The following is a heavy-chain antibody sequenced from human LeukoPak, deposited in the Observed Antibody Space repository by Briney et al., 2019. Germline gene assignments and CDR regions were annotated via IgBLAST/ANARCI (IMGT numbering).Heavy chain of an antibody. CDR3: AKDQRAAADLWVDY. Sequence: GRSLRLSCAASGFTFSSYGMHWVRQAPGKGLEWVAGISYDGSNKYYADSVKVRFTISRDNSKNTLYLQMNSLRAEDTAVYYCAKDQRAAADLWVDYWGQGTLVTVSS. CDR2: ISYDGSNK. J-gene: IGHJ4*02. V-gene: IGHV3-30*18. D-gene: IGHD6-13*01. CDR1: GFTFSSYG.